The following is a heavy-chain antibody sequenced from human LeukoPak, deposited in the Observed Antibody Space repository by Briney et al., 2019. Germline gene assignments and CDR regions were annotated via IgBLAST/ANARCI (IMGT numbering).Heavy chain of an antibody. V-gene: IGHV4-59*01. J-gene: IGHJ5*02. CDR2: IYNSGST. CDR1: GGSISSYY. Sequence: PSETLSLTCTVSGGSISSYYWSWIRQPPGKGLEWIGCIYNSGSTNYNPSLKSRVTISVDTSKNQFSLKLSSVTAGDTAVYYCARGGSXFXFXXWGQXXLV. CDR3: ARGGSXFXFXX.